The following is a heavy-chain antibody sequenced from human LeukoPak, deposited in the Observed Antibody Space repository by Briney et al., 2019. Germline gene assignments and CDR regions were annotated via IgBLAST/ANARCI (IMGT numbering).Heavy chain of an antibody. V-gene: IGHV3-23*01. Sequence: PGGSLRLSCAASGLTFSSYAMSWVRQAPGKGLEWVSAISGSGGSTYYADSVKGRFTISRGNSKNTLYLQMNSLRAEDTAVYYCAKPPYSNSMYYYGMDVWGQGTTVTVSS. CDR3: AKPPYSNSMYYYGMDV. J-gene: IGHJ6*02. CDR1: GLTFSSYA. D-gene: IGHD4-11*01. CDR2: ISGSGGST.